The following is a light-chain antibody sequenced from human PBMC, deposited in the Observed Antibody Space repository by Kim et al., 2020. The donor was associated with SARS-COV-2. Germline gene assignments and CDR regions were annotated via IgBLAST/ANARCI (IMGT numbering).Light chain of an antibody. Sequence: SVSPGQTASITCSGDKLGDKYACWYQQKPGQSPGLVIYQDSKRTSGIPERFSGSNSGNTATLTISGTQAMDEADYYCQAWDSSTVVFGGGTQLTVL. V-gene: IGLV3-1*01. J-gene: IGLJ2*01. CDR1: KLGDKY. CDR3: QAWDSSTVV. CDR2: QDS.